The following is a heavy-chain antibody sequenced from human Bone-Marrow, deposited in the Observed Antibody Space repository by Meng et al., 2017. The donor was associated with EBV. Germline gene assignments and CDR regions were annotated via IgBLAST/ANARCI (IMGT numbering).Heavy chain of an antibody. Sequence: VKRVQSGAEVTTPGSSVKVSCKASGGTFSSYAISWVRQAPGQGLEWMGGIIPIFGTANYAQKFQGRVTITADESTSTAYMELSSLRSEDTAVYYCASATNTAMVPTLTYWGQGTLVTVSS. J-gene: IGHJ4*02. CDR2: IIPIFGTA. CDR1: GGTFSSYA. CDR3: ASATNTAMVPTLTY. V-gene: IGHV1-69*01. D-gene: IGHD5-18*01.